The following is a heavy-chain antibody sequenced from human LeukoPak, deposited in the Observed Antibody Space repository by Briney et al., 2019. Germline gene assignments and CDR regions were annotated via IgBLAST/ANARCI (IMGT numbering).Heavy chain of an antibody. D-gene: IGHD6-13*01. J-gene: IGHJ4*02. CDR3: ATGPGVMYSSSWSY. CDR2: FDPEDGET. CDR1: GYTLTELS. V-gene: IGHV1-24*01. Sequence: ASVKVSCKVSGYTLTELSMHWVRQAPGKGLEWMGGFDPEDGETIYAQKFQGRVTMTEDTSTDTAYMELSSLRSEDTAVYYCATGPGVMYSSSWSYWGQGTLVTVSS.